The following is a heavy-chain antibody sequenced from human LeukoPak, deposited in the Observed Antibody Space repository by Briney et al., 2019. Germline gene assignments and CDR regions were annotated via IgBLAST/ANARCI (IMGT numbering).Heavy chain of an antibody. J-gene: IGHJ4*02. Sequence: ASVKVSCKASGQTSLDYGINWVRQAPGQGLEWMGWIHADNGVKNYADKFQGRVTLTADTSTSTTYMEVRSLKSDDTAVYYCATLQGGHNYHFDLWGQGALVIVSS. CDR2: IHADNGVK. CDR3: ATLQGGHNYHFDL. D-gene: IGHD5-24*01. V-gene: IGHV1-18*01. CDR1: GQTSLDYG.